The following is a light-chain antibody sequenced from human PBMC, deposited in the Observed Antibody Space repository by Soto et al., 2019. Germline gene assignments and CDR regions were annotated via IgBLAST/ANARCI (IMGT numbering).Light chain of an antibody. CDR2: DAT. CDR1: QTVDNF. CDR3: QLRKKLPPIT. Sequence: EIVLTQSPVIVYLSPGERATLSCRASQTVDNFLAWYQLKPGKAPRLLIYDATKRASGIPVRFTGSGSGTDFILPRSNIEAEDVAICYCQLRKKLPPITFGQGTRLDIK. J-gene: IGKJ5*01. V-gene: IGKV3-11*01.